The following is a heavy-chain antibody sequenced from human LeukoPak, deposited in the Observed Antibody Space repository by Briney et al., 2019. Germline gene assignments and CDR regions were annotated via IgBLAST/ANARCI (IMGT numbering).Heavy chain of an antibody. CDR3: ARTSGSYFLNPFDY. CDR2: IYHSGST. D-gene: IGHD1-26*01. V-gene: IGHV4-38-2*02. Sequence: PSETLSLTCTVSGYSISSGYYWGWIRQPPGKGLEWIGSIYHSGSTYYNPSLKSRVTISVDTSKNQFSLKLSSVTAADTAVYYCARTSGSYFLNPFDYWGQGTLVTVSS. CDR1: GYSISSGYY. J-gene: IGHJ4*02.